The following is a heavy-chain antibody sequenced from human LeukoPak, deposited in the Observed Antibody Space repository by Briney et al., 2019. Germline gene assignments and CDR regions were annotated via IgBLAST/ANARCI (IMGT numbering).Heavy chain of an antibody. Sequence: ASVKVSCKASGYTFTSYAMHWVRQAPGQRLEWMGWINAGNGNTKYSQKFQGRVTMTTDTSTSTAYMELRSLRSDDTAVYYCATLTLWSGLRRGYYYYYMDVWGKGTTVTVSS. D-gene: IGHD3-3*01. CDR1: GYTFTSYA. CDR3: ATLTLWSGLRRGYYYYYMDV. CDR2: INAGNGNT. J-gene: IGHJ6*03. V-gene: IGHV1-3*01.